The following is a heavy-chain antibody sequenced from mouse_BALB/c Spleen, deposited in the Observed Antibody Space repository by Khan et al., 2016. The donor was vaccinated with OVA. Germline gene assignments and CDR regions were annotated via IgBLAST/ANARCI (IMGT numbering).Heavy chain of an antibody. CDR2: ISDGGSYT. CDR3: AREWGLYRYAWFAY. D-gene: IGHD2-14*01. CDR1: GFTFSDYY. J-gene: IGHJ3*01. Sequence: EVQLQESGGGLVKPGGSLKLSCAASGFTFSDYYMYWVRQNPEKRLEWVATISDGGSYTYYTDSVKGRFTISRDNAQNNLYIQLNSLKSEDTARYYCAREWGLYRYAWFAYWGQGTLVTVAA. V-gene: IGHV5-4*02.